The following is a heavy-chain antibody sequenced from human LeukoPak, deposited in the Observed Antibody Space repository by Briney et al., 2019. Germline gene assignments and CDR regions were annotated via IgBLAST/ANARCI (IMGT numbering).Heavy chain of an antibody. J-gene: IGHJ4*02. CDR3: ARNYCGGDCYPDY. Sequence: ASETLSLTCTVSGGSISSYYWSWIRQPPGKGLEWIGYIYYSGITNYNPSLKSRVTISVDTSKNQFSLKLSSVTAADTAVYYCARNYCGGDCYPDYWGQGTLVTVSS. CDR2: IYYSGIT. D-gene: IGHD2-21*02. V-gene: IGHV4-59*08. CDR1: GGSISSYY.